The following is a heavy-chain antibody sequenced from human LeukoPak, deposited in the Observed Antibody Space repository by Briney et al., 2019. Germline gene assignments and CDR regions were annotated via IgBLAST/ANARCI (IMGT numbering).Heavy chain of an antibody. D-gene: IGHD6-19*01. Sequence: ASVKVSCKASGYTFTSYGISWVRQAPGQGLEWMGWISAYNGNTSYAQKLQGRVTMTTDTSTSTAYMELRSLRSDDTAVYYCARDSSGWYGAPFDYWGQGTLVTVSS. J-gene: IGHJ4*02. CDR1: GYTFTSYG. CDR3: ARDSSGWYGAPFDY. V-gene: IGHV1-18*01. CDR2: ISAYNGNT.